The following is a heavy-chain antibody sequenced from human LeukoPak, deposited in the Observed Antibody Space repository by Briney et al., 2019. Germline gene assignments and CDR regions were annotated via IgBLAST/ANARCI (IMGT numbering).Heavy chain of an antibody. CDR2: INHSGST. D-gene: IGHD1-26*01. J-gene: IGHJ4*02. Sequence: SETLSLTCAVYGGSFSGYYWSWIRQPPGKGLVWIGEINHSGSTNYNPSLKSRVTISVDTSKNQFSLKLSSVTAADTAVYYCARGTPGKSGSLPDYWGQGTLVTVSS. CDR1: GGSFSGYY. CDR3: ARGTPGKSGSLPDY. V-gene: IGHV4-34*01.